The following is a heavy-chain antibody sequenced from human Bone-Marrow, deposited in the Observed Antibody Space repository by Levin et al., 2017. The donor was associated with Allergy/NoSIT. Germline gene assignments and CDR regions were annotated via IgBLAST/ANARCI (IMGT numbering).Heavy chain of an antibody. CDR3: AKDVGHYDAASYYFDS. CDR1: GFTFDKYA. CDR2: ISGSASDT. V-gene: IGHV3-23*01. D-gene: IGHD3-10*01. J-gene: IGHJ4*02. Sequence: GESLKISCVCSGFTFDKYAMTWVRQAPGKGLDWVSVISGSASDTYYADSVKGRFTISRDNAQHTLFLSMNSLTAEDTAIYYCAKDVGHYDAASYYFDSGGQGPLVTGSS.